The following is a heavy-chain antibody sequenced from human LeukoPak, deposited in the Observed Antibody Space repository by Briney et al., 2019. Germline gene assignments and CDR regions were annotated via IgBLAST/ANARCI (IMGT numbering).Heavy chain of an antibody. D-gene: IGHD6-13*01. V-gene: IGHV3-30-3*01. CDR2: ISYDGSNK. Sequence: GGSLRLSCAASGFTFSSYAMHWVRQAPGKGLEWVAVISYDGSNKYYADSVKGRFTISRDNSKNTLYLQMNSLRAEDTAVYYCARRLPVDSSSWIKTSGDAFDIWGQGTMVTVSS. CDR1: GFTFSSYA. J-gene: IGHJ3*02. CDR3: ARRLPVDSSSWIKTSGDAFDI.